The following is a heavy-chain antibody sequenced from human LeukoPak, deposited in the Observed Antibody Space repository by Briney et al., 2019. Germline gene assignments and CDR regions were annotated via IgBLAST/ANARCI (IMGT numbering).Heavy chain of an antibody. CDR1: GYTFTGYY. D-gene: IGHD1-26*01. V-gene: IGHV1-2*02. CDR2: INPNSGGT. J-gene: IGHJ4*02. CDR3: ARDLARGVGATAVLYYFDY. Sequence: ASVKVSCKASGYTFTGYYIHWVRQAPGQGLEWMGWINPNSGGTNYAQEFQGRVTMTRDTSISTAYMELSRLRSDDTAVYYCARDLARGVGATAVLYYFDYWGQGTLVTVSS.